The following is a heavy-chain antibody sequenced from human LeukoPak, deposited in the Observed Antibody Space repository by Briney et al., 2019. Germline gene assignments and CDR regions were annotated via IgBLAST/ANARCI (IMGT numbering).Heavy chain of an antibody. CDR3: ARDGSIPWGYYMDV. V-gene: IGHV3-21*01. D-gene: IGHD2-2*02. J-gene: IGHJ6*03. CDR2: ISTSSSYI. Sequence: GGSLRLSCAVSGFTFSRYSMNWVRQAPGKGLEWVSFISTSSSYIYYADSVKGRFTISRDNAKNSLYLQMNSLRAEDTAVYYCARDGSIPWGYYMDVWGKGTTVTVSS. CDR1: GFTFSRYS.